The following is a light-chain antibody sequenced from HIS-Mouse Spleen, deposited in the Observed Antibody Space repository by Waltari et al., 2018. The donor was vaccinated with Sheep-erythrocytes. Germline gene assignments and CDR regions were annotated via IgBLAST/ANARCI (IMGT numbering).Light chain of an antibody. CDR2: DVS. Sequence: QSALTQPRSVSGSPGQSVTISCTGPSSDVGGYHYVSWYQQHPGKAPKLMIYDVSKRPSWVPDRFSGSKSGNTASLTISGLQAEDEADYYCCSYAGSYNHVFATGTKVTVL. J-gene: IGLJ1*01. CDR3: CSYAGSYNHV. V-gene: IGLV2-11*01. CDR1: SSDVGGYHY.